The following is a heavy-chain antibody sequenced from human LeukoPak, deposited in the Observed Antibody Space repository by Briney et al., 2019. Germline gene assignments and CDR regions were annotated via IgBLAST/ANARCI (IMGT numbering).Heavy chain of an antibody. V-gene: IGHV3-30*18. D-gene: IGHD3-22*01. J-gene: IGHJ4*02. CDR2: ISYDGSNK. CDR1: GFTFSSYG. Sequence: GGSLRLSCAASGFTFSSYGMHWVRQAPGKGLEWVAVISYDGSNKYYADSVKGRFTISRDNSKSTLYLQMNSLRAEDTAVYYCAKGGKYYYDSSGLSDYWGQGTLVTVSS. CDR3: AKGGKYYYDSSGLSDY.